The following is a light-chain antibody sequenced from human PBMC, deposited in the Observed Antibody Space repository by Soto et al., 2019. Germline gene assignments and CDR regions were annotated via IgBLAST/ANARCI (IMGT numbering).Light chain of an antibody. J-gene: IGKJ1*01. V-gene: IGKV3-20*01. CDR2: GAS. CDR3: QQYGSAPWT. CDR1: QSVGTN. Sequence: EIVMTQSPATLSVSPGERVTLSCRASQSVGTNLAWYQQKPGQAPRLLIFGASDRATGIPDRFSGSGSGTDFTLTISRLEPEDFAVYYCQQYGSAPWTFGQGTKVDIK.